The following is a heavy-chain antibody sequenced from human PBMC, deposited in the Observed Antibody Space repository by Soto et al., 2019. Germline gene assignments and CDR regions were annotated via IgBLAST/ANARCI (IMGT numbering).Heavy chain of an antibody. CDR3: KRDVDIVATPKRYYYYYMDV. CDR2: IRSKAYGGTT. V-gene: IGHV3-49*03. CDR1: GFTFGDYA. D-gene: IGHD5-12*01. Sequence: GGSLRLSCTASGFTFGDYAMSWFRQAPGKGLEWVGFIRSKAYGGTTEYAASVKGRFTISRDDSKSIAYLQMNSLKTEDTAVYYCKRDVDIVATPKRYYYYYMDVWGKGTTVTVSS. J-gene: IGHJ6*03.